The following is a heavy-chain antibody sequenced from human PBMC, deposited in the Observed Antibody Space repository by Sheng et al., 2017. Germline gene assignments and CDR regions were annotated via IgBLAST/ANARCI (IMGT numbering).Heavy chain of an antibody. CDR3: ARGSASRDY. J-gene: IGHJ4*02. V-gene: IGHV3-48*01. Sequence: EVYLVESGGDLVQPGGSLRLSCGGSGFTFSSYSMNWVRQAPGKGLEWISYISSDSNTIYYADSVKGRFNISRDNAKNSLYLQMSSLRGEDTATYYCARGSASRDYWGQGTLVTVSS. CDR1: GFTFSSYS. CDR2: ISSDSNTI.